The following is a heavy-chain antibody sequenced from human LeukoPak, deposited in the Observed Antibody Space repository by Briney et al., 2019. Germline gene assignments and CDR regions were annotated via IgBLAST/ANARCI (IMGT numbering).Heavy chain of an antibody. V-gene: IGHV3-30*01. D-gene: IGHD5-18*01. CDR1: GFTFSSYA. Sequence: QTGRSLRLSCAASGFTFSSYAMHWVRQAPGKGLEWVAVISHDGTYKYYADSVTGRFTISRDNSKNTLDLQMISLRAGDTAVYYCARDLRTAMGDWGQGTLVTVSS. J-gene: IGHJ4*02. CDR2: ISHDGTYK. CDR3: ARDLRTAMGD.